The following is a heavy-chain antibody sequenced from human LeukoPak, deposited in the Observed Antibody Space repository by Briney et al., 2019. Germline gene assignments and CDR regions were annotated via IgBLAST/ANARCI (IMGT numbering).Heavy chain of an antibody. D-gene: IGHD1-1*01. V-gene: IGHV3-74*01. J-gene: IGHJ5*02. Sequence: PGGSLRLSCAASGFTFSNYWMHWVRQAPGKGLVWVSRINSDGINTSYADSVKGRFTISRDNAKNTLNLQMNSLRAEDTAVYYCAKGERTFDPWGQGTLVTVSS. CDR2: INSDGINT. CDR1: GFTFSNYW. CDR3: AKGERTFDP.